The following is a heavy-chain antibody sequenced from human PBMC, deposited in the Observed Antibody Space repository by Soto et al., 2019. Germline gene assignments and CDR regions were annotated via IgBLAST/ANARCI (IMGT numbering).Heavy chain of an antibody. D-gene: IGHD6-13*01. CDR2: THPGNSES. Sequence: PGESLKISCQGSGYTFSNQWIAWVRQMPGKGLEWMGLTHPGNSESRYSPSIQGQVTTSVDKSINTAFLQWSSLKASDSAMYYCATHTSTGYWDCWGQGTLVTVSS. J-gene: IGHJ4*02. CDR3: ATHTSTGYWDC. CDR1: GYTFSNQW. V-gene: IGHV5-51*01.